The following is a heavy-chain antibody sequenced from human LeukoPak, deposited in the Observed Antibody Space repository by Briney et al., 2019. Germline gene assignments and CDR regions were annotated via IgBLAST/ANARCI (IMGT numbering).Heavy chain of an antibody. CDR1: GFTISSYG. V-gene: IGHV3-30*02. Sequence: SGGSLRLSCAASGFTISSYGMHWVRQAPGKGLEWVAFIRYDGSNKYYADSVKGRFTISRDNSKNTLYLQMNSLRAEDTAVYYCAKDRHHRALYCSSTSCYSGMDVWGKGTTVTVSS. J-gene: IGHJ6*04. CDR2: IRYDGSNK. CDR3: AKDRHHRALYCSSTSCYSGMDV. D-gene: IGHD2-2*01.